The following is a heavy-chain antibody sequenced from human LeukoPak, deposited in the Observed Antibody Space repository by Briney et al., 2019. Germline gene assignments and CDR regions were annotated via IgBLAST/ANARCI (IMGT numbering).Heavy chain of an antibody. CDR2: IYYSGIT. V-gene: IGHV4-59*12. J-gene: IGHJ4*02. CDR1: GGSISSYY. D-gene: IGHD5-18*01. Sequence: SETLSLTCTVSGGSISSYYWSWLRQPPGKGLEWIGYIYYSGITNYNPPLKSRVTISVDTSKNQFSLKLNSVTAADTAVYYCAIIQLWLQSIDYWGQGTLVTVSS. CDR3: AIIQLWLQSIDY.